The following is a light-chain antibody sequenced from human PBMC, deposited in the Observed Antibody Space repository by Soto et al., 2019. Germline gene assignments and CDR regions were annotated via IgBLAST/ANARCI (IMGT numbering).Light chain of an antibody. CDR2: DVS. CDR1: SSDVGYYNY. J-gene: IGLJ1*01. Sequence: QSVLTRPRSVSGSPGQSVTISCTGTSSDVGYYNYVSWYQQHPGTAPKLMIYDVSMRPSGVPDRFSGSKSGNTASLTISGLQAEDEADYYCCSYAGSYTFYVFGTGTKVTVL. CDR3: CSYAGSYTFYV. V-gene: IGLV2-11*01.